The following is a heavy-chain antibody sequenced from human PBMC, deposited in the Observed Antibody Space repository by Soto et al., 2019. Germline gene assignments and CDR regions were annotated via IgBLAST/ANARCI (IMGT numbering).Heavy chain of an antibody. CDR1: GYSISSGYY. CDR2: IYHSGST. CDR3: ARAPRKNWFDP. J-gene: IGHJ5*02. Sequence: SETLSLTCAVSGYSISSGYYWGWIRQPPGKGLEWIGSIYHSGSTYYNPSLKSRVTISVDTSKNQFSLKLSSVAAADTAVYYCARAPRKNWFDPWRQGTLVTVSS. V-gene: IGHV4-38-2*01.